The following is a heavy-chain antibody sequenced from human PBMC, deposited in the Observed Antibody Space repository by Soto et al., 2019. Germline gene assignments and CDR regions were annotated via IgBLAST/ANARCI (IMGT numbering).Heavy chain of an antibody. D-gene: IGHD2-2*01. J-gene: IGHJ1*01. Sequence: GGSLRLSCAASGFTFSSYGMHWVSQAPGKGLEWVAVIWYDGSNKYYADSVKGRFTISRDNSKNTLYLQMNSLRAEDTAVYYCARVATSSSAEYFQHWGQGTLVTVSS. CDR2: IWYDGSNK. CDR1: GFTFSSYG. CDR3: ARVATSSSAEYFQH. V-gene: IGHV3-33*01.